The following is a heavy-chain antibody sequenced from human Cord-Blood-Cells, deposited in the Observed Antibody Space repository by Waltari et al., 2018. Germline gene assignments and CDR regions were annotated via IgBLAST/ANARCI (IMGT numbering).Heavy chain of an antibody. CDR2: IYWDDDK. J-gene: IGHJ2*01. V-gene: IGHV2-5*02. CDR3: AHLTGDDWYFDL. D-gene: IGHD7-27*01. Sequence: QITLKVSGPTLVKPTQTLTLTCTFSGFSPSTSGVGVGWIRQPPGKALEWLALIYWDDDKRYSPSLKSRLTITKDTSKNQVVLTMTNRDPVDTATYYCAHLTGDDWYFDLWGRGTLVTVSS. CDR1: GFSPSTSGVG.